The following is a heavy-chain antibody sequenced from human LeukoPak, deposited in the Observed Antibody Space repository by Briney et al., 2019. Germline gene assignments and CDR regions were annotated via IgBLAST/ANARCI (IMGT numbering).Heavy chain of an antibody. J-gene: IGHJ4*02. Sequence: PGGSLRLSCAASGFTFGSYGMHWVRQAPGKGLEWVAVISYDGSNKYYADSVKGRFTISRDNSKNTLYLQMNSLRAEDTAVYYCARSYYDILTGYKEYYFDYWGQGTLVTVSS. D-gene: IGHD3-9*01. CDR1: GFTFGSYG. V-gene: IGHV3-30*03. CDR3: ARSYYDILTGYKEYYFDY. CDR2: ISYDGSNK.